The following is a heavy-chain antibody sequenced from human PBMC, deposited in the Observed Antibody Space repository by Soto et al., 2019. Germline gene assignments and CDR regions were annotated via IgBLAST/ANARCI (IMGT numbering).Heavy chain of an antibody. CDR3: ARQPGAGS. CDR1: GNSFSSNW. Sequence: GESLKISYKGSGNSFSSNWIGWVRQMPGKGLEWMGIIFPSDSDTRYSPSFQGQVTISADKSISTAYLQWSSLKASDTAMYYCARQPGAGSWGQGTPVTVSS. D-gene: IGHD3-10*01. J-gene: IGHJ5*02. V-gene: IGHV5-51*01. CDR2: IFPSDSDT.